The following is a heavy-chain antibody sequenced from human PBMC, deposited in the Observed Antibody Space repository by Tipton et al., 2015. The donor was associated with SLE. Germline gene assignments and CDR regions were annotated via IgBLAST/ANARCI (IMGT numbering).Heavy chain of an antibody. CDR3: ARLTYYYDGSGYLYYFDY. V-gene: IGHV4-4*02. J-gene: IGHJ4*02. CDR2: IYYSGSN. CDR1: GFTFCSYW. Sequence: SLRLSCAASGFTFCSYWMTWVRQAPGKGLEWIGNIYYSGSNYHNPSPQSRVTISVDTSKNQFSLKLSSVTAADTAVYYCARLTYYYDGSGYLYYFDYWGQGTLVTVSS. D-gene: IGHD3-22*01.